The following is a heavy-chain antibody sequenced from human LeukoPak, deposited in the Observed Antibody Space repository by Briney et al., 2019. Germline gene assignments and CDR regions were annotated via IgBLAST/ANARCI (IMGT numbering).Heavy chain of an antibody. V-gene: IGHV4-31*03. CDR3: ARDSGGSSWYSTYFDY. CDR2: IYYSGST. J-gene: IGHJ4*02. CDR1: GGSISSGGYY. D-gene: IGHD6-13*01. Sequence: SQTLSLTCTVSGGSISSGGYYWSWIRQHPGKGLEWIGYIYYSGSTYYNPSLKSRVTISVDTSKNQFSLKLSSVTAADTAVYYCARDSGGSSWYSTYFDYWGQGTLVTVSS.